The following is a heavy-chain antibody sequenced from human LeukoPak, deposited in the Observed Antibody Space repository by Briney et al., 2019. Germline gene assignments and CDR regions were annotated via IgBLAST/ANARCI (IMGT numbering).Heavy chain of an antibody. V-gene: IGHV4-4*07. CDR1: GGSISSYY. Sequence: SETLSLTCTVSGGSISSYYWSWIRQPAGKGLEWIGRIYTSGSTNYNPSLKSRVTISIDTSKNQFSLKLSSVTAADTAVYYCARQAYSSNLGWFDPWGQGTLVTVSS. D-gene: IGHD6-13*01. CDR2: IYTSGST. CDR3: ARQAYSSNLGWFDP. J-gene: IGHJ5*02.